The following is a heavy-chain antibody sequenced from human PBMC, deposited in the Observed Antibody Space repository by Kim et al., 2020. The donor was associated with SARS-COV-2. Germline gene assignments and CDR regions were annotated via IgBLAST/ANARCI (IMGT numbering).Heavy chain of an antibody. D-gene: IGHD2-21*02. CDR1: GGTFSSYA. CDR3: ARGGACGGDCPNWFDP. J-gene: IGHJ5*02. V-gene: IGHV1-69*13. Sequence: SVKVSCKASGGTFSSYAINWVRQAPGQGLEWMGGIIPIFGTANYAQKFQGRVTITADESTSTAYMELSSLRSEDTAVYYCARGGACGGDCPNWFDPWGQGTLVTVSS. CDR2: IIPIFGTA.